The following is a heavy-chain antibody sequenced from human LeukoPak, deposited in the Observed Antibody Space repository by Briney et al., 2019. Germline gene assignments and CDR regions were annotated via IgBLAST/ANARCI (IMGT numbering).Heavy chain of an antibody. Sequence: SETLSLTCTVSGGSISSYYWSWIRQPPGKGLDWIGYIYYSGSTNYNPSLKSRVTISVDTSKNQFSLKLSSVTAADTAVYYCARGYWRGNFDYWGQGTLVTVSS. CDR2: IYYSGST. J-gene: IGHJ4*02. V-gene: IGHV4-59*01. D-gene: IGHD2-8*02. CDR3: ARGYWRGNFDY. CDR1: GGSISSYY.